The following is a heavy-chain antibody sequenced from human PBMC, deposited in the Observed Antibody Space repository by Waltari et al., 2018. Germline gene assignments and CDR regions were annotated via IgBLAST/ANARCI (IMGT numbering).Heavy chain of an antibody. D-gene: IGHD4-17*01. V-gene: IGHV4-38-2*02. J-gene: IGHJ4*02. CDR1: GYSISSGYY. CDR3: ARDPGFEETTVTTNY. Sequence: QVQLQESGPGLVKPSETLSLTCAVSGYSISSGYYWGWIRQPPGKGLEWIGSIYHSGSTYYNPSLKSRVTISVDTSKNQFSLKRSSVTAADTAVYYCARDPGFEETTVTTNYWGQGTLVTVSS. CDR2: IYHSGST.